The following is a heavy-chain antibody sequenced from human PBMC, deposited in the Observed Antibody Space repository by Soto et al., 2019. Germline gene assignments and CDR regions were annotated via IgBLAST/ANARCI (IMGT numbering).Heavy chain of an antibody. CDR2: IWYDGSNK. CDR1: GFTFSSYG. J-gene: IGHJ4*02. V-gene: IGHV3-33*01. CDR3: ARDPMVVAAIVGPFDGFDY. D-gene: IGHD2-15*01. Sequence: PGGSLRLSCAASGFTFSSYGMHWVRQAPGKGLEWVAVIWYDGSNKYYADSVKGRFTISRDNSKNTLYLQMNSLRAEDTAVYYSARDPMVVAAIVGPFDGFDYWGQGTLVTVSS.